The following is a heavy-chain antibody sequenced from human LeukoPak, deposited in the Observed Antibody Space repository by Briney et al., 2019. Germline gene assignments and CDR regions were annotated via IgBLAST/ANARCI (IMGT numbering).Heavy chain of an antibody. Sequence: GGSLTLSCAATGFTFSNAWMSWVRQAPWKGLEWVGRIKRKADGGTQDYAAPVKGRFTISRDDSKNTLNVPMNNQKTDDTAGYYCTTDLVARGGYYYYYMDVWGKGTTVTVSS. J-gene: IGHJ6*03. CDR2: IKRKADGGTQ. V-gene: IGHV3-15*01. CDR1: GFTFSNAW. D-gene: IGHD2-2*01. CDR3: TTDLVARGGYYYYYMDV.